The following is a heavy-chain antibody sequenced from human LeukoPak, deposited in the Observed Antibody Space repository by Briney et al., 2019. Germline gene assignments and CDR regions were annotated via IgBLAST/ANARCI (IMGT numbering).Heavy chain of an antibody. V-gene: IGHV1-69*04. CDR3: ARDQAYSGSWWGYEYLQN. D-gene: IGHD5-12*01. CDR2: IIPILGIA. CDR1: GGTFSSYA. Sequence: SVKVSCKASGGTFSSYAISWVRQAPGQGLEWMGRIIPILGIANYAQKFQGRVTITADKSTSTAYMELSSLRSEDTAVYYCARDQAYSGSWWGYEYLQNWGQGTLVTVSS. J-gene: IGHJ1*01.